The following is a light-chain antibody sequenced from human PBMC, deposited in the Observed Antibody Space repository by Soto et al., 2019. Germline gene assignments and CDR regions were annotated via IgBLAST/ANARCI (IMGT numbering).Light chain of an antibody. J-gene: IGKJ4*01. V-gene: IGKV3-11*01. CDR2: GAS. Sequence: EIVLTQSPSTLSWSPVERSTLSFMASEGVATNLALYQQTPGQPPRLLIYGASNRATGIPARFSGSGSGTDFTLTISSLEPEDFAVYYCQQRSNWPLTFGGGTKVDIK. CDR1: EGVATN. CDR3: QQRSNWPLT.